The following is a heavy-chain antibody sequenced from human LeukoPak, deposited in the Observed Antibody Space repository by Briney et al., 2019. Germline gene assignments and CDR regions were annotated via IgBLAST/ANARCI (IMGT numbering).Heavy chain of an antibody. CDR2: IYYSGST. CDR1: GSSISSYY. Sequence: PSETLSLTCTVSGSSISSYYWSWIRQPPPKGLERIGYIYYSGSTNYNPSLKSRVTISVDTSKNQFSLKLSSVTAADTAVYYCAAAADFGYFDYWGQGTLVTVSS. V-gene: IGHV4-59*01. D-gene: IGHD6-13*01. CDR3: AAAADFGYFDY. J-gene: IGHJ4*02.